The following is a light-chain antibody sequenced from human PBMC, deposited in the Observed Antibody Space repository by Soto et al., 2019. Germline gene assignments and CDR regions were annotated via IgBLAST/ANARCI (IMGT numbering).Light chain of an antibody. J-gene: IGKJ1*01. Sequence: IVLTPSPRTRSLSPGVGATLSSRASPSLSSSYLACYQQKPGQAPRLLIYGTSIRATGIPDRFSGSGSGTDFSLTITRRVPEEDAADYCQRFGAAPPWTFGRGTKVDIK. CDR1: PSLSSSY. CDR3: QRFGAAPPWT. V-gene: IGKV3-20*01. CDR2: GTS.